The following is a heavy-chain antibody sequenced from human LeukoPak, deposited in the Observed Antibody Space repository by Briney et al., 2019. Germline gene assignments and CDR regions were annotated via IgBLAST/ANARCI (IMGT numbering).Heavy chain of an antibody. V-gene: IGHV1-2*06. D-gene: IGHD6-13*01. J-gene: IGHJ4*02. CDR3: ARESWIDF. Sequence: ASVKVSCKASGYTFTVYYIHWMRQAPGQGLEWMGRIDPNGGGTNYAQKFQGRVTMTRDTSISTAYMDLSRLRSGATAVYYCARESWIDFWGQGTLVTVSS. CDR1: GYTFTVYY. CDR2: IDPNGGGT.